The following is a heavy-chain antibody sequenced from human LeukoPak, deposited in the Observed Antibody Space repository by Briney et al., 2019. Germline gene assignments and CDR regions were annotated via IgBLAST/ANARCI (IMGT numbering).Heavy chain of an antibody. J-gene: IGHJ2*01. Sequence: GGSLRLSCAASGFTFTTCAMGWVRQAPGKGLEWGSAISGYGANTYYAHSVRGRFTISRDRSKNMVYLQMNSLRAEDTAVYYCAKAMAFWFFDFWGRGTLLTVSS. CDR3: AKAMAFWFFDF. CDR1: GFTFTTCA. CDR2: ISGYGANT. V-gene: IGHV3-23*01. D-gene: IGHD3-16*01.